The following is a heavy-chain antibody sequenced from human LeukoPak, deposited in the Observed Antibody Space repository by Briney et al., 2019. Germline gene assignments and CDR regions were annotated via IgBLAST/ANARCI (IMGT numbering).Heavy chain of an antibody. D-gene: IGHD3-10*01. CDR2: IKTDGSEK. J-gene: IGHJ4*02. CDR1: AFTFSPYG. Sequence: PGGSLRLSCAVSAFTFSPYGRSWVRQAPGKGLEWVANIKTDGSEKYYVDSVKGRFTISRDNAKNSLYLQMNSLRAEDTAVYYCARDWNGSGSPNDFWGQGTLVTVSS. CDR3: ARDWNGSGSPNDF. V-gene: IGHV3-7*01.